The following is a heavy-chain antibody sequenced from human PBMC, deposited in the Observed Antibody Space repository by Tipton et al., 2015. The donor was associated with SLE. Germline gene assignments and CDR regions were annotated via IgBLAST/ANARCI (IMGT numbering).Heavy chain of an antibody. CDR2: VYSSGFS. V-gene: IGHV4-4*08. CDR3: ARDPYDSWSDYQATFDY. CDR1: GDSINGYY. J-gene: IGHJ4*02. D-gene: IGHD3-3*01. Sequence: LRLSCTVSGDSINGYYWTWIRQPPGKGLEWVGYVYSSGFSDYNPSLRSRVTISLDTSKNQFSLKLTSVTAADTAVYYCARDPYDSWSDYQATFDYWGQGTLVTVSP.